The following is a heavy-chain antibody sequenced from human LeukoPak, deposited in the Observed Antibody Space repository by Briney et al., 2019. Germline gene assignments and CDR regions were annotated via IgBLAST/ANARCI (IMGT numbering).Heavy chain of an antibody. CDR3: ARSRGYSYGTTFLDY. V-gene: IGHV4-59*08. CDR2: IYYSGST. J-gene: IGHJ4*02. D-gene: IGHD5-18*01. CDR1: GGSISSYY. Sequence: PSETLSLTCTVSGGSISSYYWSWIRQPPGKGLEWIGYIYYSGSTNYNPSLKSRVTISVDTSKNQISLKLSSVTAADTAVYYCARSRGYSYGTTFLDYWGQGTLVTVSS.